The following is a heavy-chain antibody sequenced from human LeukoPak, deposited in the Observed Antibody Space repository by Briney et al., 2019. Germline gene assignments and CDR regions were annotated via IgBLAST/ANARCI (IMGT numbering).Heavy chain of an antibody. D-gene: IGHD3-3*01. CDR1: GASISSGDFF. CDR2: IYYSGST. CDR3: ARVGLDLRSSSAFDY. Sequence: SETLSLTCTVSGASISSGDFFWSWIRQAPGQGLEWIGNIYYSGSTSSNPSLRSRMSLSVDTSKNQFSLRLRSVTAADTALYYCARVGLDLRSSSAFDYWGQGTLVTVSS. V-gene: IGHV4-30-4*08. J-gene: IGHJ4*02.